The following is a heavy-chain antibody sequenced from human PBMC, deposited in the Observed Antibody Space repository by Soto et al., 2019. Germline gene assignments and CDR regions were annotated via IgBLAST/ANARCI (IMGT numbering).Heavy chain of an antibody. V-gene: IGHV4-30-4*08. Sequence: PSETLSLTCTVSGGSISSSSSYWGWIRQPPGKGLEWVGYIYYSGSTYYNPSLRGRVTISVDPSKNQFSLKLSSVTAADTAVYYCARDRTADYYDSSGQPPGYGMDVWGQGTTVTVSS. CDR1: GGSISSSSSY. D-gene: IGHD3-22*01. CDR2: IYYSGST. CDR3: ARDRTADYYDSSGQPPGYGMDV. J-gene: IGHJ6*02.